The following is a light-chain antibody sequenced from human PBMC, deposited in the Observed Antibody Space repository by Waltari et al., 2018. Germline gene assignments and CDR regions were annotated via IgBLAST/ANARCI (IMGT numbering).Light chain of an antibody. V-gene: IGLV1-47*01. J-gene: IGLJ3*02. CDR1: SSNIGNNY. CDR3: AVWDNSLSVQWV. Sequence: QSLLTQPPSASGTPGQRVIISCSGSSSNIGNNYVYWYQHVPGRAPKLLIYRNDQRPSGVPDRFSGSKSGTAASLAISGLRSEDEADYYCAVWDNSLSVQWVFGGGTKLTVL. CDR2: RND.